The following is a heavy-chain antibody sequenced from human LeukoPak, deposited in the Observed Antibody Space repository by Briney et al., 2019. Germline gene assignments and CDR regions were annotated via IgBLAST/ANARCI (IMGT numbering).Heavy chain of an antibody. CDR2: IYPGDSDT. CDR1: GYSFTSYR. D-gene: IGHD3-16*02. Sequence: GESPKISCRGSGYSFTSYRIGWVRQMPGKGLEWMGIIYPGDSDTRYSPSFQGQVTISADKSISTAYLQWSSLKASDTAMYYCARHQTFGGVIVPLDYWGQGTLVTVSS. CDR3: ARHQTFGGVIVPLDY. J-gene: IGHJ4*02. V-gene: IGHV5-51*01.